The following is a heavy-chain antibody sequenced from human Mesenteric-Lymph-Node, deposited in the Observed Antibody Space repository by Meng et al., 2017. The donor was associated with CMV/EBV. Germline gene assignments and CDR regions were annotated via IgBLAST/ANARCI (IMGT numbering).Heavy chain of an antibody. CDR1: RFTFSDYY. Sequence: GGSLRLSCAASRFTFSDYYMNWIRQAPGKGLEWVSYISSSGSTIYYADSVKGRFTISRDNAKNSLYLQMNSLRAEDTAVYYCARVIYYGSGSYYYFDYWGQGTLVTVSS. CDR3: ARVIYYGSGSYYYFDY. CDR2: ISSSGSTI. D-gene: IGHD3-10*01. V-gene: IGHV3-11*01. J-gene: IGHJ4*02.